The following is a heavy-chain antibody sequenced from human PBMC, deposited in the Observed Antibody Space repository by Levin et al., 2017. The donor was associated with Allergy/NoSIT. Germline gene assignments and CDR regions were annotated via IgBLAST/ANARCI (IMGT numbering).Heavy chain of an antibody. Sequence: GESLKISCAASGFTFSSYGMHWVRQAPGKGLEWVAVISYDGSNKYYADSVKGRFTISRDNSKNTLYLQMNSLRAEDTAVYYCAKEMRERDYYGSGRFDYWGQGTLVTVSS. CDR3: AKEMRERDYYGSGRFDY. D-gene: IGHD3-10*01. CDR1: GFTFSSYG. CDR2: ISYDGSNK. V-gene: IGHV3-30*18. J-gene: IGHJ4*02.